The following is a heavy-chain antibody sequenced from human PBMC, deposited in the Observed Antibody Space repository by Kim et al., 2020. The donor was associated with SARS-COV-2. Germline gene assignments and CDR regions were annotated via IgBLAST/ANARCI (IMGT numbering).Heavy chain of an antibody. D-gene: IGHD2-15*01. CDR2: IIPIFGTA. V-gene: IGHV1-69*13. CDR1: GGTFSSYA. CDR3: ARDRCSGGSCYESPYNWFDP. Sequence: SVKVSCKASGGTFSSYAISWVRQAPGQGLEWMGGIIPIFGTANYAQKFQGRVTITADESTSTAYMELSSLRSEDTAVYYCARDRCSGGSCYESPYNWFDPWGQGTLVTVSS. J-gene: IGHJ5*02.